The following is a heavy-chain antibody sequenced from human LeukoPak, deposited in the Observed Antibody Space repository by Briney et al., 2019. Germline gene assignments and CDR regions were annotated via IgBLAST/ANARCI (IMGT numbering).Heavy chain of an antibody. J-gene: IGHJ5*02. V-gene: IGHV7-4-1*02. D-gene: IGHD6-19*01. CDR3: ARDVEYSSGWYRGNWFDP. CDR1: GYTFTSYD. CDR2: INTNTGNP. Sequence: GASVKVSCKASGYTFTSYDINWVRQAPGQGLEWMGWINTNTGNPTYAQGFTGRFVFSLDTSVSTAYLQISSLKAEDTAVYYCARDVEYSSGWYRGNWFDPWGQGTLVTVSS.